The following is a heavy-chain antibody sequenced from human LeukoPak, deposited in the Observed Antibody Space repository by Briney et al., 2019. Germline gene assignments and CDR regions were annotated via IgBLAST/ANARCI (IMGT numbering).Heavy chain of an antibody. V-gene: IGHV4-39*07. Sequence: PSETLSLTCTVSGGSISSSSYYWGWIRQPPGKGLEWIGSIYYSGSTYYNPSLKSRVTISVDTSKNQFSLKLSSVTAADTAVYYCARDSHADDLDYWGQGTLVTVSS. CDR1: GGSISSSSYY. CDR2: IYYSGST. CDR3: ARDSHADDLDY. J-gene: IGHJ4*02.